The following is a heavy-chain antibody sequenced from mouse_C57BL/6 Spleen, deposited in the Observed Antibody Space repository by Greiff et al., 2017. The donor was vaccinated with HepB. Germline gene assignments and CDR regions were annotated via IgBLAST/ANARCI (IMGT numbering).Heavy chain of an antibody. D-gene: IGHD2-5*01. Sequence: EVQLQQSGPELVKPGASVKMSCKASGYTFTDYNMHWVKQSHGKSLEWIGYINPNNGGTSYNQKFKGKATLTVNKSSSTAYMELRSLTSEDSAVYYCARGLYSKRYYAMDYWGQGTSVTVSS. CDR3: ARGLYSKRYYAMDY. V-gene: IGHV1-22*01. J-gene: IGHJ4*01. CDR1: GYTFTDYN. CDR2: INPNNGGT.